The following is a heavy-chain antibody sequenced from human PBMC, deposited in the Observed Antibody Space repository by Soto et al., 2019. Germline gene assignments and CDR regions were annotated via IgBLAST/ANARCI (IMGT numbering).Heavy chain of an antibody. Sequence: SETLSLTCTVSGGSISSYYWSWIRQPPGKGLEWIGYIYYSGSTYYNPSLKSRVTISVDTSKNQFTLKLSSVTAADTAVYYCAGIYSGSPGGTLRYWGQGTLVTVSS. D-gene: IGHD1-26*01. J-gene: IGHJ4*02. V-gene: IGHV4-59*06. CDR3: AGIYSGSPGGTLRY. CDR1: GGSISSYY. CDR2: IYYSGST.